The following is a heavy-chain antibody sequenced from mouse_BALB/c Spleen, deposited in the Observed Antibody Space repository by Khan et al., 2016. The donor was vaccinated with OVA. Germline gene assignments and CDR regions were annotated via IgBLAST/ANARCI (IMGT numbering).Heavy chain of an antibody. CDR2: ISTYYGDA. CDR3: GGGGGGDRFAY. J-gene: IGHJ3*01. Sequence: QVQLQQSGAELVRPGVSVKISCKGSGYTFTDFTMHWVKQSHAKSLEWIGVISTYYGDASYNQNFKGKATMTVDKSSSTAYMELARLTSEDSAICDCGGGGGGDRFAYWGQGTLVTVSA. V-gene: IGHV1S137*01. CDR1: GYTFTDFT.